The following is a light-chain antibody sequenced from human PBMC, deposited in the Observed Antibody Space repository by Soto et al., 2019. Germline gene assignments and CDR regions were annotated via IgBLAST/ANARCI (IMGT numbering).Light chain of an antibody. Sequence: IVVTQSPGTLSLSPGAITTLSFMASQSVSSSYLAWYQQKPGQAPRLLIYGASSRATGIPDRFSGSGSGTDFTLTISRLEPEDFAVYYCQQYGSSPWTFGQGTKVDIK. V-gene: IGKV3-20*01. CDR2: GAS. CDR1: QSVSSSY. CDR3: QQYGSSPWT. J-gene: IGKJ1*01.